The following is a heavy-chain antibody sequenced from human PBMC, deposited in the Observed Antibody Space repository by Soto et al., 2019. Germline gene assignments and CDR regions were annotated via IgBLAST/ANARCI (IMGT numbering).Heavy chain of an antibody. CDR3: ARGPTIEYFQH. D-gene: IGHD3-3*01. CDR2: IIPILGIA. CDR1: GGTFSSYT. Sequence: QVQLVQSGAEVKKPGSSVKVSCTASGGTFSSYTISWVRQAPGQGLEWMGRIIPILGIANYAQKFQGRVTITADKSTSTAYMELSSLRSEDTAVYYCARGPTIEYFQHWGQGTLVTVSS. V-gene: IGHV1-69*02. J-gene: IGHJ1*01.